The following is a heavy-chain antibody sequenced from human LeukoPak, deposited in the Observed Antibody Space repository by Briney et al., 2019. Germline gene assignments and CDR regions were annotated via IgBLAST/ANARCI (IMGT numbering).Heavy chain of an antibody. CDR1: GGSISSSSYY. CDR2: IYYSGST. CDR3: ATQGRGLYYYDSSGLKPDY. Sequence: PSETLSLTCTVSGGSISSSSYYWGWIRQPPGKGLEWIGSIYYSGSTYYNPSLKSRVTISVDTSKNQFSLKLSSVTAADTAVYYCATQGRGLYYYDSSGLKPDYWGQGTLVTVSS. V-gene: IGHV4-39*01. J-gene: IGHJ4*02. D-gene: IGHD3-22*01.